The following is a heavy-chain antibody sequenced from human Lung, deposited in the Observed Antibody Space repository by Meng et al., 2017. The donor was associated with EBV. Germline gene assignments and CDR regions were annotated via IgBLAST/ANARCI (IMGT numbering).Heavy chain of an antibody. V-gene: IGHV4-31*03. D-gene: IGHD4-11*01. CDR1: GGSISSGGYY. CDR2: IYYSGST. CDR3: AATVNDGYFDY. Sequence: QGLLQESGPGLVKPSQTLSLTCTVSGGSISSGGYYWSWIRQHPGKGLEWIGYIYYSGSTYYNPSLKSRVTISVDTSKNQFSLKLSSVTAADTAVYYCAATVNDGYFDYWGQGTLVTVSS. J-gene: IGHJ4*02.